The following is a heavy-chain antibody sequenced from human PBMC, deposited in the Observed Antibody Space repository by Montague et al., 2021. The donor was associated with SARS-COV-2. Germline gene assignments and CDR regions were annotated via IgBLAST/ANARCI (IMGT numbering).Heavy chain of an antibody. J-gene: IGHJ4*02. CDR3: ARHVNYYDSRSYLL. V-gene: IGHV4-39*01. D-gene: IGHD3-22*01. CDR2: VYSNGGT. Sequence: SETLSLTCSMSGVSVINDINYWAWIRQPPGKGLEWIGSVYSNGGTYTNPSLSSRLSASVDTSNSQFSLTLSSVTAADTAIYYCARHVNYYDSRSYLLWGQGANVTVSS. CDR1: GVSVINDINY.